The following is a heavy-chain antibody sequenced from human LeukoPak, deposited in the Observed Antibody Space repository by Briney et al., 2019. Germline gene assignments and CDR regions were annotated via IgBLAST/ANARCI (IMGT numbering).Heavy chain of an antibody. V-gene: IGHV3-23*01. CDR2: ISGSGGST. D-gene: IGHD3-22*01. CDR1: GFTFSSYA. Sequence: GGSLRLSCAAPGFTFSSYAMSWVRQAPGKGLEWVSAISGSGGSTYYADSVKGRFTISRDNSKNTLYLQMNSLRAEDTAVYYCAKAQYYYDSSGLNYYYYGMDVWGQGTTVTVSS. J-gene: IGHJ6*02. CDR3: AKAQYYYDSSGLNYYYYGMDV.